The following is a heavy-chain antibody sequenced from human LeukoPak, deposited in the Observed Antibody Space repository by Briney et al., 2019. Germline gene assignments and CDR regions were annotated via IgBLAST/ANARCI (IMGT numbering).Heavy chain of an antibody. CDR3: ARHLRWTTLDY. D-gene: IGHD3/OR15-3a*01. CDR1: GGSISYYY. CDR2: IYTSGST. Sequence: SETLSRTCTVSGGSISYYYLSWIRQPAGKGLEWIGRIYTSGSTNYNPSLKSRVTMSVDTSKNQFSLKLSSVTAADTAVYYCARHLRWTTLDYWGQGTLVTVSS. J-gene: IGHJ4*02. V-gene: IGHV4-4*07.